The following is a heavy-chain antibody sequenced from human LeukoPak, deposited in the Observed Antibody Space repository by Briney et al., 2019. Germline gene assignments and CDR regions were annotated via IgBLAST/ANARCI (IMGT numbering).Heavy chain of an antibody. D-gene: IGHD6-19*01. J-gene: IGHJ6*02. CDR3: ARAGSSGPGGYYYGMDV. Sequence: RPGGSLRLSCAASGFTFDDYGMSWVRQAPWKGLEWVSGINWNGGSTGYADSVKGRFTISRDNAKNSLYLQMNSLRAEDTAVYYCARAGSSGPGGYYYGMDVWGQGTTVTVSS. V-gene: IGHV3-20*04. CDR1: GFTFDDYG. CDR2: INWNGGST.